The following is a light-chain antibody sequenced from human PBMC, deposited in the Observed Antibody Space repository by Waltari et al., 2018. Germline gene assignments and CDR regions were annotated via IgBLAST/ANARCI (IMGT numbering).Light chain of an antibody. Sequence: QSALTQPASVSGSPGQSITISCTGTSSDVGGHNHVSWLQQFPGKAPRLIIYDVTNRPSGVSNRFSGSKSANTASLTISGLRSEDEAEYYCTSFTSTTTWVFGGGTKVTV. CDR3: TSFTSTTTWV. CDR2: DVT. V-gene: IGLV2-14*01. J-gene: IGLJ3*02. CDR1: SSDVGGHNH.